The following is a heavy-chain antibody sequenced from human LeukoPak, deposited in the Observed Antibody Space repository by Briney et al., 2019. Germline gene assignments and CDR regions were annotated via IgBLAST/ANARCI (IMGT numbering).Heavy chain of an antibody. CDR2: TYYKSKWYN. CDR1: GDSVSSNSAA. V-gene: IGHV6-1*01. CDR3: AKGYSGSRLTRIFDY. Sequence: QSQTLSLTCAVSGDSVSSNSAAWHWIRQSPSRGLEWLGRTYYKSKWYNDYALSVKSRITINPDTSENQFSLHLNSVTPEDTAVYYCAKGYSGSRLTRIFDYWGQGTLVTVSS. D-gene: IGHD5-12*01. J-gene: IGHJ4*02.